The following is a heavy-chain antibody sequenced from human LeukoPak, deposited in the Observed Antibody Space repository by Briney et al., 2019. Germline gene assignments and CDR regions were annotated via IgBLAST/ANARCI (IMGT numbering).Heavy chain of an antibody. CDR3: ARDQRRYCSSTGCYSFDY. V-gene: IGHV3-30*04. CDR2: ISYDGSNK. CDR1: GFTFSSYA. J-gene: IGHJ4*02. D-gene: IGHD2-2*01. Sequence: GRSLRLSCAASGFTFSSYAMHWVRQAPGKGLEWVAIISYDGSNKYYADSVKGRFTISRDNSKNTLYLQMNSLRAEDTAVYYCARDQRRYCSSTGCYSFDYWGQGTLVTVSS.